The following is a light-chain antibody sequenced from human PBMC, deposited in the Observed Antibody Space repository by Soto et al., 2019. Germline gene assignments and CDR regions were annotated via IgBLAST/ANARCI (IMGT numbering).Light chain of an antibody. CDR3: SSYTTSDTLV. V-gene: IGLV2-14*01. Sequence: QSVLTQPASVSESPGQSITISCTGTSSDVGGYDYVAWYQHHPGKAPKLLIYEVTNRPSGISNRFSGSKSGNTASLTISGLQVEDEADYYCSSYTTSDTLVFGPGTKLTVL. J-gene: IGLJ1*01. CDR1: SSDVGGYDY. CDR2: EVT.